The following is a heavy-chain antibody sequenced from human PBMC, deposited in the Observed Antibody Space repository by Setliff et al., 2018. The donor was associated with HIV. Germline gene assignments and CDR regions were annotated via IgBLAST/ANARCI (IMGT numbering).Heavy chain of an antibody. CDR2: ISAYNGNT. J-gene: IGHJ4*02. D-gene: IGHD2-2*01. CDR3: ARESACSSTSCPKVLDY. CDR1: GYTFTSYG. V-gene: IGHV1-18*01. Sequence: ASVKVSCKASGYTFTSYGISWVRQAPGQGLEWMGWISAYNGNTIYAQKLQGRVTMTTATSTSTAYMELSSLRSEDTAVYYCARESACSSTSCPKVLDYWGQGTLVTVSS.